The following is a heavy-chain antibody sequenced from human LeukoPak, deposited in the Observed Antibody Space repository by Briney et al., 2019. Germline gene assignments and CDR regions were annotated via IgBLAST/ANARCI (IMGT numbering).Heavy chain of an antibody. CDR2: IYYSGIT. CDR3: ARGPLRPLHSFDI. D-gene: IGHD3-16*01. CDR1: GGSISSYY. Sequence: SETLSLTCTVSGGSISSYYWSWLRQPPGKGLEWIGFIYYSGITDYNPSLKGRVTISVDTSKNHFSLRLSSVTAADTAVYYCARGPLRPLHSFDIWGQGTMVTVSS. J-gene: IGHJ3*02. V-gene: IGHV4-59*01.